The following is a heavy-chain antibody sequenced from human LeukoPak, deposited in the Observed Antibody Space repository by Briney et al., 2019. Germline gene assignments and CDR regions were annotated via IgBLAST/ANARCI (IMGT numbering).Heavy chain of an antibody. CDR2: ISSSSSYI. CDR1: GFTFSSYS. CDR3: ARVKVATTIFDY. D-gene: IGHD5-12*01. V-gene: IGHV3-21*01. J-gene: IGHJ4*02. Sequence: GGSLRLSCAASGFTFSSYSMNWVRQAPGKGLEWVSSISSSSSYIYHADSVKGRFTISRDNAKNSLHLQMNSLRAEDTAVYYCARVKVATTIFDYWGQGTLVTVSS.